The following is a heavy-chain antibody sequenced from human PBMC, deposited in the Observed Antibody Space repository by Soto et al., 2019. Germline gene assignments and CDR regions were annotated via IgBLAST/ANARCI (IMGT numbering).Heavy chain of an antibody. V-gene: IGHV4-39*01. CDR1: GGSITSSGSA. CDR3: ARHIHNQGFEYYFDS. Sequence: QLQLQESGPGLVKPSETLSLNCNASGGSITSSGSAWGWIRQSPGKGLEWIGTIDYSGNIYYIPSLKSRITISVDTSKNQISLKLSSVTVAYTAVYYCARHIHNQGFEYYFDSWGQGTLVTVSS. J-gene: IGHJ4*02. CDR2: IDYSGNI. D-gene: IGHD1-1*01.